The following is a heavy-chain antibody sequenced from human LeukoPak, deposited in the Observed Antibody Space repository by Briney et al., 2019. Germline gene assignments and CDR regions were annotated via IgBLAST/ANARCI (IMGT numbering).Heavy chain of an antibody. CDR2: IFYTGTT. CDR3: ARGWGYFDY. V-gene: IGHV4-59*01. CDR1: GGSISNYY. Sequence: SETLFLTCTVSGGSISNYYWSRIRQPPGKGLEWIGYIFYTGTTNYNFSLKSRLTISVDTSKNQFSLRLTSVTAADTAVYYCARGWGYFDYWGQGTLVTVSS. J-gene: IGHJ4*02. D-gene: IGHD6-19*01.